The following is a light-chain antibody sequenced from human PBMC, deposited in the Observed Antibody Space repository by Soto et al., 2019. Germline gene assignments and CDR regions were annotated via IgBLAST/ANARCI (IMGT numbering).Light chain of an antibody. J-gene: IGLJ1*01. CDR1: SSDVGTYNL. V-gene: IGLV2-23*01. CDR2: EGG. Sequence: QSVLTQPASVSGSPGQSIALSCTGTSSDVGTYNLVSWYQQHPGKAPKLLISEGGKRPSGVSDRFSGSKSGNTASLTISGLQAEDEADYYCCSFAAGNTYVFGTGTKLTAL. CDR3: CSFAAGNTYV.